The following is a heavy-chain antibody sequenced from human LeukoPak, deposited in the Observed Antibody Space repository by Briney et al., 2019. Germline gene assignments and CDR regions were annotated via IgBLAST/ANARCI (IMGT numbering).Heavy chain of an antibody. Sequence: PSETLSLTCTVSGYSISSGYYWGWIRQPPGKGLEWIGSIYHSGSTYYNPSLKSRVTISVDTSKNQFSLKLSSVTAADTAVYYCTREGVAGRNSYYFDSWGQGTLATVSS. J-gene: IGHJ4*02. CDR2: IYHSGST. CDR1: GYSISSGYY. V-gene: IGHV4-38-2*02. CDR3: TREGVAGRNSYYFDS. D-gene: IGHD6-19*01.